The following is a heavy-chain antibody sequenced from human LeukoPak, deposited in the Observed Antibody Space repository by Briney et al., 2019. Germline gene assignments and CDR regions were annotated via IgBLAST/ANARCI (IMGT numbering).Heavy chain of an antibody. V-gene: IGHV3-21*01. Sequence: GGSLRLSCATSGFTFSRYNMNWVRQAPGKGLEWVSSITSSSIYKYYADSMKGRFTISRDNAKNSLYLQMNSLRAEDTAVCYCARDRDYGDYNDAFDIWGQGTMVTVSS. CDR3: ARDRDYGDYNDAFDI. J-gene: IGHJ3*02. D-gene: IGHD4-17*01. CDR2: ITSSSIYK. CDR1: GFTFSRYN.